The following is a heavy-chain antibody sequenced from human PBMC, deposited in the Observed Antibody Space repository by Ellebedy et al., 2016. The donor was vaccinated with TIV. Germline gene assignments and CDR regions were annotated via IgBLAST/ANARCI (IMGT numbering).Heavy chain of an antibody. V-gene: IGHV1-69*13. D-gene: IGHD3-10*01. Sequence: SVKVSCKASGGTFNSHAISWVRQAPGQGLEWMGGVTGMFRTVNYAQKFQGRVTITADEFMTTAYMELSSLRSEDTAVYYCARGGAYYHRYFDDWGQGALVTVSS. CDR1: GGTFNSHA. CDR3: ARGGAYYHRYFDD. J-gene: IGHJ4*02. CDR2: VTGMFRTV.